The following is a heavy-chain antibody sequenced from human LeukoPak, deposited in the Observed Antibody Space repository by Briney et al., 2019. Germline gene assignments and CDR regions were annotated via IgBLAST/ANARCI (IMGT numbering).Heavy chain of an antibody. V-gene: IGHV4-4*07. Sequence: SGTLSLTGTGSGVSISSYYWSWIRQPAGKGLERIGRIYTSGSTNYNPSLKNRVTISVDKSKNQFSLKLSSVTAADTAVYYCARGGYSSGWLKYYFDYWGQGTLVTVSS. J-gene: IGHJ4*02. CDR1: GVSISSYY. CDR2: IYTSGST. CDR3: ARGGYSSGWLKYYFDY. D-gene: IGHD6-19*01.